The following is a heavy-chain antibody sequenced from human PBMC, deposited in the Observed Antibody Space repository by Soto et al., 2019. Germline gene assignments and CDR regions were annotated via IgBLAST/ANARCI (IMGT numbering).Heavy chain of an antibody. J-gene: IGHJ6*02. Sequence: SSETLSLTCAVYGGSFSGYYWSWIRQPPGKGLEWIGEINHSGSTNYNPSLKSRVTISVDTSKNQFSLKLSSVAAADTAVYYCARLDIVVVPAARTQKYLRGSSGMDVWGQGTTVTVSS. CDR3: ARLDIVVVPAARTQKYLRGSSGMDV. D-gene: IGHD2-2*01. V-gene: IGHV4-34*01. CDR1: GGSFSGYY. CDR2: INHSGST.